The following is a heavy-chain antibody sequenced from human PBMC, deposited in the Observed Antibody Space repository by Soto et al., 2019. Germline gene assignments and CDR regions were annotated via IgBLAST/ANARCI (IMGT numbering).Heavy chain of an antibody. D-gene: IGHD3-22*01. CDR3: ARGGSGYTWFNEF. V-gene: IGHV1-69*01. J-gene: IGHJ4*02. CDR2: IIPVFLTA. CDR1: GGLFSSYP. Sequence: QEQLVQSGAGVKKPGSSVQVSCKASGGLFSSYPISCVRQVPGQGLEWMGGIIPVFLTAYYTQRFQGRVTITADESTNTAYMELSSLRSEDTAIYYCARGGSGYTWFNEFWGQGTLVTVSS.